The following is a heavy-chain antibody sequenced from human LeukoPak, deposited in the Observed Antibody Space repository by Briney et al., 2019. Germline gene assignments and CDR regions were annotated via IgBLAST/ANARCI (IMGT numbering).Heavy chain of an antibody. J-gene: IGHJ5*02. CDR3: ARGGTTIFDP. V-gene: IGHV4-39*07. Sequence: SETLSLTCTVSGGSISSSSYYWGWIRQPPGKGLEWIGSIYYSGSTYYNPSLKSRVTISVDTSKNQFSLKLSSVTAADTAVYYCARGGTTIFDPWGQGTLVTVSS. CDR2: IYYSGST. CDR1: GGSISSSSYY. D-gene: IGHD1-7*01.